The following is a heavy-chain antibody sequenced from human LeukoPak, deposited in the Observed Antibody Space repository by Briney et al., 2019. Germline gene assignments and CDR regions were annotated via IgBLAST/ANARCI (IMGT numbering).Heavy chain of an antibody. Sequence: GGSLRLSCAASGFTFDDYGMGWVRQAPGKGLEWVSYISSGGNTVHYADSVKGRFTISRDNTKNSLYLQMNSLRAEDTAVYYCARVPGSSGWNYYFDYWGQGTLVTVSS. V-gene: IGHV3-48*03. J-gene: IGHJ4*02. CDR3: ARVPGSSGWNYYFDY. CDR2: ISSGGNTV. CDR1: GFTFDDYG. D-gene: IGHD6-19*01.